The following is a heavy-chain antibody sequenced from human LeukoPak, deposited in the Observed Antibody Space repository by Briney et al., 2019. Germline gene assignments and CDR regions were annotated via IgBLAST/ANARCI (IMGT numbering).Heavy chain of an antibody. CDR2: IYYSGST. Sequence: SETLSLTCTVSGGSISSSSYYWGWIRQPPGKGLEWIGSIYYSGSTYYNPSLKSRVTISVDTSKNQFSLKLSSVTAADTAVYYCARDAVAGTIWGQGTLVTVSS. CDR3: ARDAVAGTI. D-gene: IGHD6-19*01. CDR1: GGSISSSSYY. J-gene: IGHJ4*02. V-gene: IGHV4-39*02.